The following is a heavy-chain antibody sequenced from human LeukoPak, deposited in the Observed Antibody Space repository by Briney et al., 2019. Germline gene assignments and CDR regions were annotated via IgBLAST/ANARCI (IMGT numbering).Heavy chain of an antibody. V-gene: IGHV3-21*01. CDR1: GFTFSSYT. J-gene: IGHJ4*02. CDR3: ASELYF. Sequence: TGRSLRLSCAASGFTFSSYTMNWVRLAPGKGLEWLSFISRSGDSIFYADSVKGRFTISRDNDKTTLYLQMNSLRAEDTAVYYCASELYFWGQGTLVTVSS. CDR2: ISRSGDSI. D-gene: IGHD3-10*01.